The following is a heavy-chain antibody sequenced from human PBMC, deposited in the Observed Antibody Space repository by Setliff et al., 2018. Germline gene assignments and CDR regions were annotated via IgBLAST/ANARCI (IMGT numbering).Heavy chain of an antibody. D-gene: IGHD6-19*01. J-gene: IGHJ3*02. Sequence: EASVKVSCKASGYTFTDYCMHWVRQAPGQGLEWMGWINPNSGGTNYAQNFQGRVTMTRDTSISTAYMELSRLRSDDTAVYYCARDPKDSSGWEHDAFDIWGQGTMVTVSS. CDR3: ARDPKDSSGWEHDAFDI. CDR1: GYTFTDYC. CDR2: INPNSGGT. V-gene: IGHV1-2*02.